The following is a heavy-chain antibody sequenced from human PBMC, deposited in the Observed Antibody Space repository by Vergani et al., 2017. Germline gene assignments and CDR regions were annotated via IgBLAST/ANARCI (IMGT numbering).Heavy chain of an antibody. Sequence: QLQLQESDSRLVNPSQTLSLTCTLSGDAISRDTYSWNWVRQPPGKPLEWIVSVYYSGTTYYNPSLGGRVTMSIDKSKNHFSLTLTSVTAADSAFYFCARGQTGYSRVWSTYFVYMDVWGKGTTVTVSS. D-gene: IGHD6-19*01. J-gene: IGHJ6*03. CDR2: VYYSGTT. CDR1: GDAISRDTYS. V-gene: IGHV4-30-2*01. CDR3: ARGQTGYSRVWSTYFVYMDV.